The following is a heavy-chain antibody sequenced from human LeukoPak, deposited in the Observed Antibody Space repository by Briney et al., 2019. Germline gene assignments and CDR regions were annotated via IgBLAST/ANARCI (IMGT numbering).Heavy chain of an antibody. CDR2: IYYTGGT. CDR1: GGSIGSNY. D-gene: IGHD6-19*01. J-gene: IGHJ4*02. CDR3: AKYGNSGWVIDN. Sequence: SETLSLTCTVSGGSIGSNYWTWIRQPPGKGLEYIGYIYYTGGTHYNPSLKSRVTISVDTSKNQFSLKLSSVTAADTAVYFCAKYGNSGWVIDNWGQGTLVTVSS. V-gene: IGHV4-59*08.